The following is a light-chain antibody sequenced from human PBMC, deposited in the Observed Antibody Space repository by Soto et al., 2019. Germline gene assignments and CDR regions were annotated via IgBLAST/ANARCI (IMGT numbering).Light chain of an antibody. CDR1: QSVSSN. CDR2: GAS. J-gene: IGKJ1*01. V-gene: IGKV3-15*01. CDR3: QQSYNNPKT. Sequence: EIVITQSPTTLSVSPGERTTLSCRASQSVSSNLAWYQQKPGQAPRLLIYGASTRATGIPARFSGSGSGTEFTLTISSLQPEDFATYYCQQSYNNPKTFGQGTKVDIK.